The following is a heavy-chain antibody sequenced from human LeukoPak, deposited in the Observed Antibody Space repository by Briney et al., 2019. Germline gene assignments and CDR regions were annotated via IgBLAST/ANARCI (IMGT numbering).Heavy chain of an antibody. D-gene: IGHD4-23*01. CDR1: GGSLTTHY. V-gene: IGHV4-59*11. CDR2: VYRTGST. Sequence: PSETLSLTCNVSGGSLTTHYWSWVRQSPDKGLEWIGQVYRTGSTHYNPSLRSRFTISVDTSKNKLFLTLTSVTAADTAVYYCAREGRWGMKYYFDSWGPGTRVIVSS. CDR3: AREGRWGMKYYFDS. J-gene: IGHJ4*02.